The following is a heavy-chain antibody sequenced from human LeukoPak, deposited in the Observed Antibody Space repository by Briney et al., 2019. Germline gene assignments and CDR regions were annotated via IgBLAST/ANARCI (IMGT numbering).Heavy chain of an antibody. D-gene: IGHD2-15*01. CDR1: GFTFSSYA. Sequence: GGSLRLSCAASGFTFSSYAMHWVRQAPGKGLEWVAVISYDGSNKYYADSVKGRFTISRDNSKNTLYLQMNSLRAEDTAVYYCARGSEGYFSLGDHWGQGTLVTVSS. CDR2: ISYDGSNK. J-gene: IGHJ4*02. V-gene: IGHV3-30*04. CDR3: ARGSEGYFSLGDH.